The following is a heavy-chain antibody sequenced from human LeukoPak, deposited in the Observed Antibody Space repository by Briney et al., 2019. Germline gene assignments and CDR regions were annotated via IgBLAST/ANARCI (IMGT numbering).Heavy chain of an antibody. CDR3: AREALGGTSDWSGDYCYVYLDV. J-gene: IGHJ6*03. CDR2: IRSGSSYM. Sequence: GGSLRLSCAASGFTFSSYSMNWGRQAPGEGLEWVSSIRSGSSYMHYEDSVKGRCILSRDNAKNVLYLQINSLRPEDTGVYYCAREALGGTSDWSGDYCYVYLDVWGKGTTVSVSS. V-gene: IGHV3-21*06. D-gene: IGHD3-10*01. CDR1: GFTFSSYS.